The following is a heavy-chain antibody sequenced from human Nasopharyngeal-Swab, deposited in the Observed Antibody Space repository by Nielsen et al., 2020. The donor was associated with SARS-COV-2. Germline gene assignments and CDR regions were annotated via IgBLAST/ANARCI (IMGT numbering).Heavy chain of an antibody. D-gene: IGHD6-19*01. V-gene: IGHV3-23*01. CDR3: AKKYGTRGWYVGLDY. CDR1: GFGFSAFA. CDR2: AGGNDGST. Sequence: GESLKISCAASGFGFSAFAMSWVRQAPGKGLEWVSAAGGNDGSTFYADSVRGRFTISRGNSKNTLYLQMNSLRAEDTALYYCAKKYGTRGWYVGLDYWGQGTQVTVSS. J-gene: IGHJ4*02.